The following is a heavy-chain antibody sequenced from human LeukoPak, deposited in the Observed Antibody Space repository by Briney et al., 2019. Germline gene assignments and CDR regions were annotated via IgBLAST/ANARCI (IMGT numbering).Heavy chain of an antibody. V-gene: IGHV1-3*01. D-gene: IGHD6-13*01. J-gene: IGHJ4*02. CDR3: ARDADSSWTYYFDY. CDR2: INAGNGNT. Sequence: ASVKVSCKASGYTFTSYAMHWVRQAPGQRLEWMGWINAGNGNTKYSQKFQGRVTITRDTSASTAYMELSSLRSEDTAVYYCARDADSSWTYYFDYWGQGTLATVSS. CDR1: GYTFTSYA.